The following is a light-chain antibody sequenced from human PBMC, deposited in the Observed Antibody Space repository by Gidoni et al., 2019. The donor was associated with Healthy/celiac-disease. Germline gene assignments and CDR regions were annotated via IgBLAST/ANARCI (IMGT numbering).Light chain of an antibody. CDR3: QQYNNWPPWT. V-gene: IGKV3-15*01. Sequence: EIVMPPSPATLSVSPGERATLSCRASQSVSSNLAWYQQKPGQAPRLLIYGASTRATGIPARCSGSGSGTEFTLTISSLQSEDFAVYYCQQYNNWPPWTFGQGTKVEIK. CDR1: QSVSSN. J-gene: IGKJ1*01. CDR2: GAS.